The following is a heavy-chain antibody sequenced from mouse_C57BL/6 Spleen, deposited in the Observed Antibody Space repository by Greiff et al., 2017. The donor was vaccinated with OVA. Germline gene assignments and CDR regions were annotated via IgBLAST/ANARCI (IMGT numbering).Heavy chain of an antibody. Sequence: EVKLVESGPGLVKPSQSLSLTCSVTGYSITSGYYWNWIRQFPGNKLEWMGYISYDGSNNYNPSLKNRISITRDTSKNQFFLKLNSVTTEDTATYYCARESYGSSYDYAMDYWGQGTSVTVSS. D-gene: IGHD1-1*01. J-gene: IGHJ4*01. V-gene: IGHV3-6*01. CDR3: ARESYGSSYDYAMDY. CDR2: ISYDGSN. CDR1: GYSITSGYY.